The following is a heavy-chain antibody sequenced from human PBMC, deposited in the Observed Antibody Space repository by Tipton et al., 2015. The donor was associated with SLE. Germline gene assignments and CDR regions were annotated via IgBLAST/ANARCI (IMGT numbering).Heavy chain of an antibody. CDR1: GFTFDDYA. Sequence: SLRLSCAASGFTFDDYAMHWVRQAPGKGLEWVAVIWYDGTNTYYADSVKGRFTISRDNSNNTLYLQMSSLRGEDTAVYYCVRGTTMVYDYWGQGILVTVSS. CDR2: IWYDGTNT. D-gene: IGHD5-18*01. J-gene: IGHJ4*02. V-gene: IGHV3-33*08. CDR3: VRGTTMVYDY.